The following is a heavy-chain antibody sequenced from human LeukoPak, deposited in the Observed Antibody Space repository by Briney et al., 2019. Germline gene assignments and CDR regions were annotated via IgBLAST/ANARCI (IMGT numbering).Heavy chain of an antibody. CDR3: ATGASGSWDF. J-gene: IGHJ4*02. CDR2: ISPDGSTK. V-gene: IGHV3-7*03. D-gene: IGHD6-13*01. CDR1: GFTFSRSW. Sequence: GGSLRLSCAASGFTFSRSWMSWIRQPPGKGLEWVANISPDGSTKYHMDSVKGRFTISRDNAKDSLYLEMSRLRDDDTAMYYCATGASGSWDFGGQGTLVTVSS.